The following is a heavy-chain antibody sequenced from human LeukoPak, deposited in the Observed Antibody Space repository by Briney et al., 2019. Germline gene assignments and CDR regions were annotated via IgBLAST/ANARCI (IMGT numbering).Heavy chain of an antibody. CDR3: TTDFSGPVVVTGD. D-gene: IGHD2-21*02. CDR2: ISGSGGST. J-gene: IGHJ4*02. CDR1: GFTFSSYA. Sequence: GGSLRLSCAASGFTFSSYAMSWVRQAPGKGLEWVSAISGSGGSTYYADSVKGRFTISRDNSKNTLYLQMNSLRAEDTAVYYCTTDFSGPVVVTGDWGQGTLVTVSA. V-gene: IGHV3-23*01.